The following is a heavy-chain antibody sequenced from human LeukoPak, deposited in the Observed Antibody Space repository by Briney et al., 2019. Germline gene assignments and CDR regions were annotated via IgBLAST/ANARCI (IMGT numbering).Heavy chain of an antibody. V-gene: IGHV1-46*01. CDR2: INPSGGST. CDR3: ARLYYYDSSGKTSKDAFDI. Sequence: GASVKVSCKPSGYTFTSYYMHWVRQAPGQGLEWMGIINPSGGSTSYAQKFQGRVTMARDMSTSTVYMELSSLRSEDTAVYYCARLYYYDSSGKTSKDAFDIWGQGTTVTVSS. CDR1: GYTFTSYY. J-gene: IGHJ3*02. D-gene: IGHD3-22*01.